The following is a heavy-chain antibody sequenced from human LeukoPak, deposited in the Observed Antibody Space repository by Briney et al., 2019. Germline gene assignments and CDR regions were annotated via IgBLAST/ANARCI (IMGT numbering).Heavy chain of an antibody. J-gene: IGHJ4*02. CDR1: GFSFSNHW. V-gene: IGHV3-74*01. Sequence: GGSLRLSCATSGFSFSNHWMHWVRAAPGKGLVCVSCINGDGSDTSYVDSVKSRFTISRDNAKNTLYLQMNSLRAEDTAVYYCVRGGWYNRNVHFEDWGQGTLVTVSS. D-gene: IGHD1-1*01. CDR2: INGDGSDT. CDR3: VRGGWYNRNVHFED.